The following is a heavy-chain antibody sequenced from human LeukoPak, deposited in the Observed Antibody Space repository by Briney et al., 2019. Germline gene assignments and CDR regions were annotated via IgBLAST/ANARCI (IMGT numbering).Heavy chain of an antibody. CDR2: ISGSGGST. D-gene: IGHD2-2*01. Sequence: GGSLRLSCAASGFTFSSYAMSWVRQAPGKGLEWVSAISGSGGSTYYADSVKGRFTISRDNSKNTLYLQMNSLRAEDTAVYYCAKDLCSSTSCYANRSFDCWGQGTLVTVSS. V-gene: IGHV3-23*01. CDR3: AKDLCSSTSCYANRSFDC. CDR1: GFTFSSYA. J-gene: IGHJ4*02.